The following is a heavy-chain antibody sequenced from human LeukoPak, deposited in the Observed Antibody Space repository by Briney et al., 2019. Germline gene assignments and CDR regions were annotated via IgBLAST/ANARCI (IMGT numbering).Heavy chain of an antibody. Sequence: PSETLSLTCTVSGGSISSSSYYWGWIRQPPGKGLEWIGSIYYSGSTYYNPSLKSRVTISVDTSKNQFSLKLSSVTAADTAVYYCARTYPGGSWGQGTLVTVSS. CDR3: ARTYPGGS. CDR2: IYYSGST. J-gene: IGHJ5*02. V-gene: IGHV4-39*07. D-gene: IGHD1-26*01. CDR1: GGSISSSSYY.